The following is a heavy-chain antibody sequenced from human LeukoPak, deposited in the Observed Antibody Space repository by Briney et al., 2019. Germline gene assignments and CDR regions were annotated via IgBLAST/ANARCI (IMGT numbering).Heavy chain of an antibody. Sequence: SETLSHTCTVSGGSTSNYYWSWIRQPAGKGLEWIGRIYISGSTNYNPSLKSRVTMSVDTSKNQFSLKLSSVTAADTAVYYCARGSGHQLDYWGQGTLVTVSS. CDR2: IYISGST. CDR3: ARGSGHQLDY. V-gene: IGHV4-4*07. D-gene: IGHD2-2*01. J-gene: IGHJ4*02. CDR1: GGSTSNYY.